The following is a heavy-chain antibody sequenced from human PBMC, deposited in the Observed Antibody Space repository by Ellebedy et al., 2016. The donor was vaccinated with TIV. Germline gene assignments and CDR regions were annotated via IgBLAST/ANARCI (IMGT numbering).Heavy chain of an antibody. CDR3: AKIPTTVTKPSEVYFDY. V-gene: IGHV3-30*18. J-gene: IGHJ4*02. CDR1: GFNFSNCP. CDR2: ISYDGHNR. D-gene: IGHD4-11*01. Sequence: GGSLRLXXTASGFNFSNCPMHWVRQAPGKGLEWLTGISYDGHNRYYPDSMMGRITISRDNSKNTLYLQMNSLRAEDTAVYYCAKIPTTVTKPSEVYFDYWGQGTLVTVSS.